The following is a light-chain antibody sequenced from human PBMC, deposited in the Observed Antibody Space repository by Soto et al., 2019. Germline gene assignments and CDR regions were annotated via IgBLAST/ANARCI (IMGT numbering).Light chain of an antibody. CDR3: QQSYSTPLT. J-gene: IGKJ4*01. Sequence: QMTQSPSSLSASVGEKIIITCRASRDVGSDVSWYQQKPGKAPKLLIYAASSLQSGVPSRFSGSGSGTDFTLTISSLQPEDFATYYCQQSYSTPLTFGGGTKVDI. V-gene: IGKV1-39*01. CDR1: RDVGSD. CDR2: AAS.